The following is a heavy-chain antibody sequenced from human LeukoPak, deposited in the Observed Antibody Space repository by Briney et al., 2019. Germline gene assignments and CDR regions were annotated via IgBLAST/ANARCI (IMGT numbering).Heavy chain of an antibody. CDR2: MNPNSGNT. J-gene: IGHJ4*02. D-gene: IGHD5-12*01. CDR3: ARVVDIVATSDFDY. CDR1: GYTFTSYD. Sequence: ASVKVSCKASGYTFTSYDINWVRQATGQGLEWMGWMNPNSGNTGYAQKFQGRVTMTRNTSISTAYMELSSLRSGDTAVYYCARVVDIVATSDFDYWGQGTLVTVSS. V-gene: IGHV1-8*01.